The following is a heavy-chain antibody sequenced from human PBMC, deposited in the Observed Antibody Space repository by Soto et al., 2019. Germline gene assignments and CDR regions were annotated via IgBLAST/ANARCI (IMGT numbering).Heavy chain of an antibody. V-gene: IGHV1-69*13. J-gene: IGHJ6*02. CDR2: IIPIFGTA. Sequence: SVKVSCKASGGTFSSHAISWVRQAPGQGLEWMGGIIPIFGTANYAQKFQGRVTITADESTSTAYMELSSLRSDDTAVYYCARAESSPHRPYYYYGMDVWGQGTTVTVSS. CDR3: ARAESSPHRPYYYYGMDV. CDR1: GGTFSSHA. D-gene: IGHD3-16*02.